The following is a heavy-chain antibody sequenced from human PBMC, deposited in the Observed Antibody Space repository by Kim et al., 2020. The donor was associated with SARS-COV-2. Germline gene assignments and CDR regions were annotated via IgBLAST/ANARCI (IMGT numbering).Heavy chain of an antibody. J-gene: IGHJ4*02. Sequence: SETLSLTCTVSGGSVSSGSYYWSWIRQPPGKGLEWIGYIYYSGSTNYNPSLKSRVTISVDTSKNQFSLKLSSVTAADTAVYYCARDLGGSHWDYFDYWGQGTLVTVSS. CDR3: ARDLGGSHWDYFDY. V-gene: IGHV4-61*01. D-gene: IGHD1-26*01. CDR2: IYYSGST. CDR1: GGSVSSGSYY.